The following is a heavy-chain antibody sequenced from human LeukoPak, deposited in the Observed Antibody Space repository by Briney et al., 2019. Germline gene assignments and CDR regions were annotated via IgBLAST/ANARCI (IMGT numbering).Heavy chain of an antibody. Sequence: KVSCKASGGTFSSYAISWVRQAPGQGLEWMGRIIPILGIANYAQKFQGRVTITADKSTSTAYMELSSLRAEGTAVYYCAKDTPRSTNWGQGTLVTVSS. CDR3: AKDTPRSTN. D-gene: IGHD1-1*01. CDR2: IIPILGIA. CDR1: GGTFSSYA. V-gene: IGHV1-69*04. J-gene: IGHJ4*02.